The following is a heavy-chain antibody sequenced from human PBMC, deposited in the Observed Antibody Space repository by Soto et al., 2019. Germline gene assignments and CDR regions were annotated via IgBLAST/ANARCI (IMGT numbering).Heavy chain of an antibody. V-gene: IGHV1-2*02. CDR2: ISPKSGGT. Sequence: ASVKVSCKASGYTFTGYYMHWVRQAPGQGFEWMGRISPKSGGTNYAQKFQGRVTMTWDTSLNTAYMELSSLMFEDSAVYYCARPPGYVSDWYYFDLWGQGTLVTVSS. D-gene: IGHD3-9*01. CDR3: ARPPGYVSDWYYFDL. J-gene: IGHJ4*02. CDR1: GYTFTGYY.